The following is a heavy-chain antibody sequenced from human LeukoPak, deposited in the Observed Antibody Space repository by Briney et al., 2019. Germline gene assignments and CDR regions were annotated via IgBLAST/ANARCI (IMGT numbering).Heavy chain of an antibody. D-gene: IGHD6-19*01. J-gene: IGHJ4*02. V-gene: IGHV4-34*01. CDR1: GASFTGYY. CDR2: NSGST. CDR3: ATSGWYLLPGVY. Sequence: SETLSLTCDVYGASFTGYYWSWIRQPPGKGLEWIGSNSGSTYYNPSLESRVTISVDTSKNQFSLKLSSVTAADTAVYYCATSGWYLLPGVYWGQGTLVTVSS.